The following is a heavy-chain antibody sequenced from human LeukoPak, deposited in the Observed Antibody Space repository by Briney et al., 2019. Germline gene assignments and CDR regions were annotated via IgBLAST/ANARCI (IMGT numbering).Heavy chain of an antibody. CDR1: GFTFRTYG. J-gene: IGHJ4*02. V-gene: IGHV3-7*03. D-gene: IGHD1-1*01. CDR3: ARHGRHWSYYFDY. Sequence: PGGSLRLSCAASGFTFRTYGMSWVRQAPGKGLEWVANIRDDGGEKHYVDSVEGRFTISRDNAKNSLFLQMNTLRAEDTAIYFCARHGRHWSYYFDYWGQGSLVTVSS. CDR2: IRDDGGEK.